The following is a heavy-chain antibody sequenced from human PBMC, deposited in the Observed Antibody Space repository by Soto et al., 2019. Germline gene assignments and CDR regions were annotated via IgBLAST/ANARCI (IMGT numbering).Heavy chain of an antibody. D-gene: IGHD6-19*01. Sequence: QVHLVESGGGVVQAGRSLRLSCTASGLTLNSFAIHWALQAPGKGLEWVSVISEDGGNKYFAESVRGRFLISRDNSKNTVYLQMNSLRLEDTAVYFCARRLTRTVSALGYWGQGTLVSVSS. CDR3: ARRLTRTVSALGY. CDR2: ISEDGGNK. V-gene: IGHV3-30-3*01. J-gene: IGHJ4*02. CDR1: GLTLNSFA.